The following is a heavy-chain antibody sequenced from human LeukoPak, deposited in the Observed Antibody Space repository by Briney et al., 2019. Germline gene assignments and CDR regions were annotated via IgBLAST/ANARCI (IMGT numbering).Heavy chain of an antibody. CDR3: ARYLYDAGPFYL. CDR2: IYYSGST. Sequence: PTETLSLTCTVSGGSISSYYWSWIRQPPGKGLEWIGYIYYSGSTNYNPSLKSRVITSMDTSTNKFSLKVTSVTAADTAVYYCARYLYDAGPFYLWGQGILVSVSS. J-gene: IGHJ4*02. D-gene: IGHD3-10*01. CDR1: GGSISSYY. V-gene: IGHV4-59*08.